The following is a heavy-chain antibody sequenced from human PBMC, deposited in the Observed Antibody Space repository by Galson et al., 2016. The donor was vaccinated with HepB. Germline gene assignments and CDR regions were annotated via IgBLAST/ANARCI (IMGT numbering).Heavy chain of an antibody. CDR3: AKRHEYCPAVGCSVDY. J-gene: IGHJ4*02. D-gene: IGHD2/OR15-2a*01. Sequence: SLRLSCAASGFTFRNYGMTWVRQAPGKGLEVVSSISRSGDSTDYADSVKGRFTISRDNSKNTLSLQMSSLRADDTAVYYCAKRHEYCPAVGCSVDYWGQGTLVSVSS. V-gene: IGHV3-23*01. CDR2: ISRSGDST. CDR1: GFTFRNYG.